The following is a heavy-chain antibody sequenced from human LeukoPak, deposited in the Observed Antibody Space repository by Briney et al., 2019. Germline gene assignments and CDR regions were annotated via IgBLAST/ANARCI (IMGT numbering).Heavy chain of an antibody. Sequence: PGGSLRLSCAASGFTFSSYSMNWVRQAPGKGLEWVSSISSSSSYIYYADSVKGRFTISRDNAKNSLYLQMNSLRAEDTAVYYCARVVLDYYYYMDVWGKGTTVTVSS. CDR1: GFTFSSYS. CDR2: ISSSSSYI. V-gene: IGHV3-21*01. D-gene: IGHD2/OR15-2a*01. CDR3: ARVVLDYYYYMDV. J-gene: IGHJ6*03.